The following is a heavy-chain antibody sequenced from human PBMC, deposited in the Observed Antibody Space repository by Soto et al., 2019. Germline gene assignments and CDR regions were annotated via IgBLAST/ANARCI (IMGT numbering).Heavy chain of an antibody. Sequence: PSETLSLTCTVSGGSISSSSYYWGWIRQPPGKGLEWIGSIYYSGSTYYNPSLKSRVTVSVDTSKNQFSLKLSSVTAADTAVYYCASHYSWFGPSPYNWFDPWGQGTLVTVSS. D-gene: IGHD3-10*01. J-gene: IGHJ5*02. CDR3: ASHYSWFGPSPYNWFDP. CDR1: GGSISSSSYY. CDR2: IYYSGST. V-gene: IGHV4-39*01.